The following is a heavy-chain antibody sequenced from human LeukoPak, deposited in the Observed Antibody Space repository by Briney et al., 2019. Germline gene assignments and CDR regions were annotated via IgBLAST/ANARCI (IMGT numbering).Heavy chain of an antibody. Sequence: GSLRLSCAASEFTFSGYGMSWVRQALGRGLEWVSSISGSGGSTQYADSVQGRFAISRDNSKNVLYLQMNSLRAEDTAVYFCARDPNGDYIGTFDMWGRGTMVSVSS. D-gene: IGHD4-17*01. CDR3: ARDPNGDYIGTFDM. V-gene: IGHV3-23*01. CDR1: EFTFSGYG. CDR2: ISGSGGST. J-gene: IGHJ3*02.